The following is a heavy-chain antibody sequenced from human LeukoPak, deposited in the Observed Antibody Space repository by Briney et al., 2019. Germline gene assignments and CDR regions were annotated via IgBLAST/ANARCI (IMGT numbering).Heavy chain of an antibody. CDR3: ARVEPLYSSSSGLLDY. CDR2: INPSGGST. V-gene: IGHV1-46*03. D-gene: IGHD6-6*01. J-gene: IGHJ4*02. CDR1: GYTFTSYY. Sequence: ASVKVSCKASGYTFTSYYMHWARQAPGQGLEWMGIINPSGGSTSYAQKFQGRVTMTRDTSTSTVYMELSSLRSEDTAVYYCARVEPLYSSSSGLLDYWGQGTLVTVSS.